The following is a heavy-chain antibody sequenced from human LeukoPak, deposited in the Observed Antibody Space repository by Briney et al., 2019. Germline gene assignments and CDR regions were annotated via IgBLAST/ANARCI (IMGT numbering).Heavy chain of an antibody. CDR1: GFTFSSYA. Sequence: GGSLRLSCAASGFTFSSYAMHWVRQAPGKGLEWVAVISYDGSNKYYADSVKGRFTISRDNSKNTLYLQMNSLRAEDTAVYYCARDWMGRYYYYYMDVWGKGTTVTVSS. J-gene: IGHJ6*03. D-gene: IGHD2-2*03. V-gene: IGHV3-30*04. CDR2: ISYDGSNK. CDR3: ARDWMGRYYYYYMDV.